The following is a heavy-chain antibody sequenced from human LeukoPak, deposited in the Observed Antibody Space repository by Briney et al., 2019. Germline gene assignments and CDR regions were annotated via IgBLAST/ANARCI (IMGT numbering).Heavy chain of an antibody. Sequence: GGSLRLSCAASGSCWMHWVRQAPGKGLVWVSHINSDGSWTSYADSVKGRFTISKDNAKNTVYLQMNSLRAEDTAVYYCARDLVSSSSSRDYYYAVDVWGQGTTVTVSS. CDR3: ARDLVSSSSSRDYYYAVDV. CDR2: INSDGSWT. CDR1: GSCW. D-gene: IGHD6-6*01. V-gene: IGHV3-74*01. J-gene: IGHJ6*02.